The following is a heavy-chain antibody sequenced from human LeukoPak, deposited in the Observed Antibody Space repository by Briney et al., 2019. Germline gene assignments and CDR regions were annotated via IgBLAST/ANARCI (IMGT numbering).Heavy chain of an antibody. V-gene: IGHV3-7*04. CDR3: ARGSSGAFDY. J-gene: IGHJ4*02. CDR2: INRDGSEK. CDR1: GFTFSSYW. D-gene: IGHD4/OR15-4a*01. Sequence: TGGSLRLSCAASGFTFSSYWMTWVRQAPGKGLEWVANINRDGSEKYYVDSVKGRFTFSRDSATNSVYLQMNSLRAEDTAVYYCARGSSGAFDYWGQGTLVTVSS.